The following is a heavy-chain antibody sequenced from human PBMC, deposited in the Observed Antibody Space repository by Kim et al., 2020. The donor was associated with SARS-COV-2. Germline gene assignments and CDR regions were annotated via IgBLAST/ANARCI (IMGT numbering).Heavy chain of an antibody. CDR3: TNVSMR. CDR1: GFPFSDAW. J-gene: IGHJ4*02. V-gene: IGHV3-15*01. CDR2: IKRNSAGGKS. Sequence: GGSLRLSCAASGFPFSDAWFNWVRQAPGKGLEWLGRIKRNSAGGKSALSAPGKVRFAISRDDSKLTLFLLMLSLRNADSAFYVCTNVSMRWCQGPRAMVS. D-gene: IGHD2-2*01.